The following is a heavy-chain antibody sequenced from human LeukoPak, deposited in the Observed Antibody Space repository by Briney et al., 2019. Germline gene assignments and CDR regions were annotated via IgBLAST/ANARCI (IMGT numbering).Heavy chain of an antibody. CDR3: ANQILNAYQEPARLYYYYGMDV. CDR1: GVTFSSYA. Sequence: GGSLRLSCVISGVTFSSYAMSWVRQAPGKGLDWVSVISDGDNMTNYSNSVKGWFTISRDNSKNTLYLKMNSLRAEDTALYYCANQILNAYQEPARLYYYYGMDVWGHGPSVTVSS. D-gene: IGHD3-9*01. CDR2: ISDGDNMT. J-gene: IGHJ6*02. V-gene: IGHV3-23*01.